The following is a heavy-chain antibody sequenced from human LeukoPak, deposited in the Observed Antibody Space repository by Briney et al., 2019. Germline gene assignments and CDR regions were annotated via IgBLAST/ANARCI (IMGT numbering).Heavy chain of an antibody. Sequence: GGSLRLSCAASGFTFSSYSMNWVRQAPGEGLEWVSYISSSSSTIYYADSVKGRFTISRDNAKNSLYLQMNSLRDEDTAVYYCARGPSWSGTYYFDYWGQGTLVTVSS. J-gene: IGHJ4*02. D-gene: IGHD3-3*01. CDR1: GFTFSSYS. CDR2: ISSSSSTI. V-gene: IGHV3-48*02. CDR3: ARGPSWSGTYYFDY.